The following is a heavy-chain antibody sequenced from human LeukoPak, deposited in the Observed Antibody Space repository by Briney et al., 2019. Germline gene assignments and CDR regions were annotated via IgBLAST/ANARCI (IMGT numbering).Heavy chain of an antibody. V-gene: IGHV3-9*03. D-gene: IGHD2-2*01. J-gene: IGHJ4*02. CDR3: AKDDCSTNSCSIDY. CDR2: ISWNSGSI. CDR1: GFTFDDYA. Sequence: PGRSLRLSCAASGFTFDDYAMHWVRQAPGKGLEWVSGISWNSGSIGYAGSVKGRFTISRDNAKNSLYLQMNSLRAEDMALYYCAKDDCSTNSCSIDYWGQGTLVTVSS.